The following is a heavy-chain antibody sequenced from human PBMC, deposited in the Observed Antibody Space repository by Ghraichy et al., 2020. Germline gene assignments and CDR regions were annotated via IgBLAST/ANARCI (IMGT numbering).Heavy chain of an antibody. V-gene: IGHV3-23*01. CDR3: AKDHSPSDDSSGYYYVY. D-gene: IGHD3-22*01. J-gene: IGHJ4*02. CDR1: GFTFSSYA. Sequence: GESLNISCAASGFTFSSYAMSWVRQAPGKGLEWVSAISGSGGSTYYADSVKGRFTISRDNSKNTLYLQMNSLRAEDTAVYYCAKDHSPSDDSSGYYYVYWGQGTLVTVSS. CDR2: ISGSGGST.